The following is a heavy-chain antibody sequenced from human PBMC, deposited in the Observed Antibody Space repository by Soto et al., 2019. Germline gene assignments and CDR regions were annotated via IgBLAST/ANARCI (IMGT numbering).Heavy chain of an antibody. CDR3: ASPKIAFYNWFDP. CDR2: IYYSGCT. Sequence: PSETLSHPCTGSGGSLSSRRYYWGWIRQPTGKGLEWIGSIYYSGCTYYNPSLKSRVTISVDTSKNQFSLKLSSVTAADTAVYYCASPKIAFYNWFDPWGQGTLVTVS. J-gene: IGHJ5*02. CDR1: GGSLSSRRYY. V-gene: IGHV4-39*01. D-gene: IGHD3-3*02.